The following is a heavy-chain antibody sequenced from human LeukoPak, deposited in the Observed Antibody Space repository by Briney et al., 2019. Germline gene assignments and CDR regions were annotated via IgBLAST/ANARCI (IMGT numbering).Heavy chain of an antibody. J-gene: IGHJ4*02. D-gene: IGHD4-11*01. CDR1: GYTFTSYY. CDR2: INPSGGST. V-gene: IGHV1-46*01. CDR3: ARERMTTSKFDY. Sequence: GASVKVSCTASGYTFTSYYIHWVRQAPGQGLAWMGIINPSGGSTNYAQNFQGRVTMTRDTSTSTVYMELSSLRSEDTAVYYCARERMTTSKFDYWGQGTLVTVSS.